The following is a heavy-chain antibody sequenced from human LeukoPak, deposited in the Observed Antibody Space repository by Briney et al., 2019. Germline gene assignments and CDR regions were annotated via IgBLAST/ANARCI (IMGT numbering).Heavy chain of an antibody. J-gene: IGHJ5*02. D-gene: IGHD3-22*01. V-gene: IGHV4-34*01. CDR3: ARVAGNYYDSSGYYYWFDP. CDR2: INHSGST. Sequence: SETLSLTCAVYGGSFSGYYWSWIRQPPGKGLEWIGEINHSGSTNYNPSLKSRVTISVDTSKNQFSLKLTSVTAADTAVYYCARVAGNYYDSSGYYYWFDPWGQGTLVTVSS. CDR1: GGSFSGYY.